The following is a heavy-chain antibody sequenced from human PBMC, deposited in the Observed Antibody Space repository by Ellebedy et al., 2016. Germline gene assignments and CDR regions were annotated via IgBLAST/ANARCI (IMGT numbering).Heavy chain of an antibody. V-gene: IGHV1-69*13. CDR3: ARIVGHDYGGNSLFDY. Sequence: SVKVSXXASGGTFSSYAISWVRQAPGQGLEWMGGIIPIFGTANYAQKFQGRVTITADESTSTAYMELSSLRSEDTAVYYCARIVGHDYGGNSLFDYWGQGTLVTVSS. CDR2: IIPIFGTA. CDR1: GGTFSSYA. D-gene: IGHD4-23*01. J-gene: IGHJ4*02.